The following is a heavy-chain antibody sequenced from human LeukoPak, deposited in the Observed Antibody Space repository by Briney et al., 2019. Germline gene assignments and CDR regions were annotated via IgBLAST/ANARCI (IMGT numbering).Heavy chain of an antibody. CDR2: INPRDSGT. CDR1: GYTFTSYF. CDR3: ARGLRAGGMDV. Sequence: GASVTLSRKASGYTFTSYFMHWVRQAPGQGLEWMGIINPRDSGTSYAQKFQGRVTMTRDTSTNTVHMDLSSLRSEDTAVYYCARGLRAGGMDVWGQGNTFGVSS. V-gene: IGHV1-46*01. J-gene: IGHJ6*02.